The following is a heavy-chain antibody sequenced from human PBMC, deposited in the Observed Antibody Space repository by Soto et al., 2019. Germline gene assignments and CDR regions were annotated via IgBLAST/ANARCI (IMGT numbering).Heavy chain of an antibody. D-gene: IGHD1-26*01. CDR3: ANLAKNYYHYMDV. CDR1: GFSFSDYY. V-gene: IGHV3-11*01. CDR2: ISTSGSST. Sequence: GGSLRLSCAASGFSFSDYYMSWIRQAPGKGLEWVSLISTSGSSTDYADSVKGRFTISRDNAKNSLSLQKNSLRAEDTAVYYCANLAKNYYHYMDVWGKGTTVTVSS. J-gene: IGHJ6*03.